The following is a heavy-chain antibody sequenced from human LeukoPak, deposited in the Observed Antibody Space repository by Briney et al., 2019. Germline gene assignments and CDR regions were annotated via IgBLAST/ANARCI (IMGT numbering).Heavy chain of an antibody. D-gene: IGHD2-2*01. V-gene: IGHV3-23*01. CDR3: AKPSRRCSSTSCYGDLFDY. J-gene: IGHJ4*02. Sequence: GGSLRLSCAASGFTFSSYSMNWVRQAPGKGLEWVSAISGSGGSTYYADSVKGRFTISRDNSKNTLYLQMNSLRAEDTAVYYCAKPSRRCSSTSCYGDLFDYWGQGTLVTVSS. CDR1: GFTFSSYS. CDR2: ISGSGGST.